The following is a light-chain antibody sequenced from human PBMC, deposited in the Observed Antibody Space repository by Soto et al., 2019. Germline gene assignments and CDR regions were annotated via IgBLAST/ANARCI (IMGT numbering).Light chain of an antibody. CDR3: QSYDSSLSGYV. V-gene: IGLV1-40*01. J-gene: IGLJ1*01. Sequence: QPVLTQPPSVSGAPGQRVTISCTGSSSNIGAGYDVHWYQQLPGTAPKLLIYGNSNRPSGVPDRFSGSKSGTSASLAITGLQAEDEADYYSQSYDSSLSGYVFGTGTKVTV. CDR1: SSNIGAGYD. CDR2: GNS.